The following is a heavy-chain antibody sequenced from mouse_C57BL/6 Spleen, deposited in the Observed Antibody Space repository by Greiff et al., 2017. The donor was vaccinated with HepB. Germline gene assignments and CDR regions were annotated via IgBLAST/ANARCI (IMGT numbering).Heavy chain of an antibody. CDR2: IDPSDSYT. CDR3: ARSLSNYWYFDV. Sequence: VQLQQSGAELVRPGTSVKLSCKASGYTFTSYWMHWVKQRPGQGLEWIGVIDPSDSYTNYNQKFKGKATLTVDTSSSTAYIQLSSLTSEDSAVYYCARSLSNYWYFDVWGTGTTVTVSS. J-gene: IGHJ1*03. CDR1: GYTFTSYW. D-gene: IGHD2-5*01. V-gene: IGHV1-59*01.